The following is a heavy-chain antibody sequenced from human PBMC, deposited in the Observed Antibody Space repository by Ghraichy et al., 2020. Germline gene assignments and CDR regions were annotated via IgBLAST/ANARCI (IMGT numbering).Heavy chain of an antibody. D-gene: IGHD2-2*01. CDR2: IRSKAYGGTT. V-gene: IGHV3-49*03. J-gene: IGHJ4*02. Sequence: GGSLRLSCTASGFTFGDYAMSWFRQAPGKGLEWVGFIRSKAYGGTTEYAASVKGRFTISRDDSKSIAYLQMNSLKTEDTAVYYCTRDRLVVPAATTFDYWGQGTLVTVSS. CDR1: GFTFGDYA. CDR3: TRDRLVVPAATTFDY.